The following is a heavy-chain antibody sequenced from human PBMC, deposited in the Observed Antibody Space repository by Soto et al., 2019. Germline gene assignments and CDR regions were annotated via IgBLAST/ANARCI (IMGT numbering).Heavy chain of an antibody. D-gene: IGHD3-3*01. V-gene: IGHV1-2*04. CDR3: ARDRLGNYDFWSGYYGTYYFDY. CDR1: GYTLSSHY. J-gene: IGHJ4*02. CDR2: INPNSGGT. Sequence: GASVKVSCKASGYTLSSHYMHWVRQAPGQGLEWMGWINPNSGGTNYAQKFQGWVTMTRDTSISTACMELSRLRSDDTAVYYCARDRLGNYDFWSGYYGTYYFDYWGQGTLITVSS.